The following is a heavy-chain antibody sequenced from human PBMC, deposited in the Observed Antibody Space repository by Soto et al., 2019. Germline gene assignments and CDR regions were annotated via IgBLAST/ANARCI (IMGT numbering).Heavy chain of an antibody. Sequence: SETLSLTCAVSGGSISSGGYSWSWVRQPPGKGMEWIGEIYHSGSTNYNTSPKSRVTISVDKSKNQFSLKVTSVTAADTAVYYCARVSGSYYYGMDVWGQGTTVTVSS. J-gene: IGHJ6*02. V-gene: IGHV4-4*02. CDR3: ARVSGSYYYGMDV. CDR2: IYHSGST. CDR1: GGSISSGGYS.